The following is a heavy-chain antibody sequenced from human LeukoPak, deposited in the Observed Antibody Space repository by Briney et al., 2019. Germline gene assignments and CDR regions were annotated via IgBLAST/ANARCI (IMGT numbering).Heavy chain of an antibody. CDR2: ISYDGSNQ. J-gene: IGHJ4*02. CDR1: GFTFSTYG. CDR3: ARDQAYFDY. V-gene: IGHV3-30*03. Sequence: GGSLRLSCAASGFTFSTYGMHWVRQAPGKGLEWVAVISYDGSNQYYADSVKGRFTISRDNSKNTLYLQMNSLRTEDTAVYYCARDQAYFDYWGQGTLVTVSS.